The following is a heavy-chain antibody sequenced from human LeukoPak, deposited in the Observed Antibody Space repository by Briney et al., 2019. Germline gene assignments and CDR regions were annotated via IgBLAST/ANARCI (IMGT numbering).Heavy chain of an antibody. D-gene: IGHD6-19*01. V-gene: IGHV4-59*01. Sequence: PSETLSLTCTVSGGSISSYYWSWIRQPPGKGLEGIGYIYYSGSTNYNRSLKSRVTISVDTSKNQFSLKLSSVTAADTAVYYCARDLWGSGWYAYWGQGTLVTVSS. CDR3: ARDLWGSGWYAY. CDR2: IYYSGST. CDR1: GGSISSYY. J-gene: IGHJ4*02.